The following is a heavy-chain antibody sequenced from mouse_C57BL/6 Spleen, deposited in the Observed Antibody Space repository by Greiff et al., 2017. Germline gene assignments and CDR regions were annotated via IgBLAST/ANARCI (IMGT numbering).Heavy chain of an antibody. J-gene: IGHJ4*01. D-gene: IGHD2-4*01. V-gene: IGHV5-9-1*02. CDR2: ISSGGDYI. CDR1: GFTFSSYA. Sequence: EVQGVESGEGLVKPGGSLTLSCAASGFTFSSYAMSWVRQTPEKRLEWVAYISSGGDYIYYADTVKGRFTISRDNARNTLYLQMSSLKSEDTAMYYGTRGGIYYDYDDVVIAMDYWGQGTSVTVSS. CDR3: TRGGIYYDYDDVVIAMDY.